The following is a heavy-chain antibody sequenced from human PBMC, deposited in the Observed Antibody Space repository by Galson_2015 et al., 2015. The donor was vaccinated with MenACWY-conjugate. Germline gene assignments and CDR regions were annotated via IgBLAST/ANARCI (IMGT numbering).Heavy chain of an antibody. CDR3: ARIRYVPGTRHAEYFQH. CDR1: GFSLSTSGMC. V-gene: IGHV2-70*11. J-gene: IGHJ1*01. CDR2: IDWDDDK. Sequence: PALVKPTQTLTLTCTFSGFSLSTSGMCVSWIRQSPEKALEWPARIDWDDDKYYSTSLKTRLTISKDTSKNQVVLTMTNMDPVDTATYYCARIRYVPGTRHAEYFQHWGQGTLVTVSS. D-gene: IGHD1-1*01.